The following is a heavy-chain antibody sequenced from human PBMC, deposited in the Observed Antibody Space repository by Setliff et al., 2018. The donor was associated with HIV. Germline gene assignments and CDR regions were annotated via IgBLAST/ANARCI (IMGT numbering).Heavy chain of an antibody. CDR3: AKDPRAAVATICDY. D-gene: IGHD5-12*01. CDR1: GFTFDSYS. V-gene: IGHV3-23*01. CDR2: ISGSGGST. J-gene: IGHJ4*02. Sequence: GGSLRLSCATSGFTFDSYSIIWVRQAPGKGLEWVSAISGSGGSTYYADSVKGRFTISRDNSKNTLYLQMNSLRAEDTAVYYCAKDPRAAVATICDYWGQGTLVTVS.